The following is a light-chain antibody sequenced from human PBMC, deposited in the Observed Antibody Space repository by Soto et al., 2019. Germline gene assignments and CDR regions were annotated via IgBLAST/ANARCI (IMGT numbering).Light chain of an antibody. CDR3: KSYVASNTDV. V-gene: IGLV2-8*01. CDR1: SSDIGGYDF. CDR2: EVV. J-gene: IGLJ1*01. Sequence: QSALTQPPSASGSPGQSVTFSCTGTSSDIGGYDFVSWYQQHPGKAPRLMIYEVVQRPSGVPDRFSGSKSGNTASLTVSGLQAEDEADYYCKSYVASNTDVFGSGTKLTVL.